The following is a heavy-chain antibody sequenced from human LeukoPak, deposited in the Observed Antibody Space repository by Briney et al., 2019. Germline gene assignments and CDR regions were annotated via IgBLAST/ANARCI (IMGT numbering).Heavy chain of an antibody. CDR1: GGSISSYC. J-gene: IGHJ5*02. V-gene: IGHV4-59*01. CDR2: IYYSGST. Sequence: SETLSLTYTVSGGSISSYCWSWIRRPPGKGLEWIGYIYYSGSTNYNPSLKGRVTISVDTSKNQFSLKLSSVTAADTAVYYCARGGSYSPWFDPWGQGTLVTVSS. CDR3: ARGGSYSPWFDP. D-gene: IGHD1-26*01.